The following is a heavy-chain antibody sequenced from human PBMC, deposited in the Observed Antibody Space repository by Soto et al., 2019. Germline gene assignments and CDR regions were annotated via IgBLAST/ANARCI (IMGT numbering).Heavy chain of an antibody. CDR2: FDPEDGET. CDR3: ATVNYREWSYFDY. V-gene: IGHV1-24*01. Sequence: ASVQVSCKVSGYTLTELSMHWVRQAPGKGLEWMGGFDPEDGETIYAQKFQGRVTMTEDTSTDTAYMELSSLRSEDTAVYYCATVNYREWSYFDYWGQGTLVTVSS. CDR1: GYTLTELS. D-gene: IGHD3-3*01. J-gene: IGHJ4*02.